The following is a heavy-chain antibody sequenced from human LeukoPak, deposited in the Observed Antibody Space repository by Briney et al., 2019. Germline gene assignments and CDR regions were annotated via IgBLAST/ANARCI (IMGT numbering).Heavy chain of an antibody. CDR2: ISSSSSTI. CDR1: GFTFSSYS. V-gene: IGHV3-48*01. CDR3: ARAYVWGTERAFDI. D-gene: IGHD3-16*01. Sequence: AGGSLRLSCAASGFTFSSYSMNWVRQAPGKGLEWVSYISSSSSTIYYADSVKGRFTISRDNAKNSLYLQMNSLRAEDTAVYYCARAYVWGTERAFDIWAKGQWSPSLQ. J-gene: IGHJ3*02.